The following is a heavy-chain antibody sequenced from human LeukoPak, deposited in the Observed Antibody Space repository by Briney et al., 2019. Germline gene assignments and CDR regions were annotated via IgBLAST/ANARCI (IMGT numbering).Heavy chain of an antibody. Sequence: ASVKVSCKASGYTFSSYYVHWVRQAPGHGLEWMGMIIPSDGFTSYAQKFQGRVTMTRDMSTSTVYMELSSLRSDDTAVYYCGRDWELRFHQGGLDYWGQGALVTVSS. CDR3: GRDWELRFHQGGLDY. J-gene: IGHJ4*02. CDR2: IIPSDGFT. D-gene: IGHD3-3*01. CDR1: GYTFSSYY. V-gene: IGHV1-46*01.